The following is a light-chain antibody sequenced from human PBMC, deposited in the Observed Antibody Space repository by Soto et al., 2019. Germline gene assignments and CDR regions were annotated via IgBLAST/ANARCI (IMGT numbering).Light chain of an antibody. Sequence: DIQLTQSPSFLSATVGDRVTISCRASQAMNTYIAWYQQRPGAAPKLLVYGASTLYTGVPSRFSGSEPGAEFTLTISSLQPDDFATYYCQQYNSYSFGQGTKVDIK. J-gene: IGKJ1*01. CDR1: QAMNTY. CDR2: GAS. CDR3: QQYNSYS. V-gene: IGKV1-9*01.